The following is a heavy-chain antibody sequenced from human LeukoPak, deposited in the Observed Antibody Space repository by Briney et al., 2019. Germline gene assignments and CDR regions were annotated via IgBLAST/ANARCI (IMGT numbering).Heavy chain of an antibody. J-gene: IGHJ4*02. V-gene: IGHV1-2*02. Sequence: ASVKVSCKASTYTFTGYYMHWVRHAPGQGLERMGWINPNSGGTNYAQKYQGRVTMTRDTSISTAYMELSRLRSDDTAVYYCARMPVTSARYCSSTSCSYWGQGTLVTVSS. CDR3: ARMPVTSARYCSSTSCSY. CDR2: INPNSGGT. CDR1: TYTFTGYY. D-gene: IGHD2-2*01.